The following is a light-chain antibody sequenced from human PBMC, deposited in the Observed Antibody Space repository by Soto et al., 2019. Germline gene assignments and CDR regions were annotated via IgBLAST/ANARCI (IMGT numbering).Light chain of an antibody. CDR3: QQYGSSPPIT. CDR1: HSVSSSY. Sequence: EIVLTQSPGTLSLSPGERATLSCRASHSVSSSYLAWYQQKPGQTPRLLIYGASSRATGIPDRFSGSGSGTDFTITISRLEPEHFAVYYCQQYGSSPPITFGQGTRLEIK. CDR2: GAS. J-gene: IGKJ5*01. V-gene: IGKV3-20*01.